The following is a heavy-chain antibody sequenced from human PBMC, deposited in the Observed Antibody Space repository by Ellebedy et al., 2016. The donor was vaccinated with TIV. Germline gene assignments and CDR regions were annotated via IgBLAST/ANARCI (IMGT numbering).Heavy chain of an antibody. CDR3: ARGGTFSHGLWYFDY. CDR2: INHSGNT. V-gene: IGHV4-34*01. D-gene: IGHD5-18*01. CDR1: GGSFSGYY. Sequence: MPSETLSLTCAVHGGSFSGYYWSWIRQPPGKGLEWIGEINHSGNTNYNPSLKSRVTISVDTSKNHFSLNLNSVTAADTAAYYCARGGTFSHGLWYFDYWGQGTLVTVSS. J-gene: IGHJ4*02.